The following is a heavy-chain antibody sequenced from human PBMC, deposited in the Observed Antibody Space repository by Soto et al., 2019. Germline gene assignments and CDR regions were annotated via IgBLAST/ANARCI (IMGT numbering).Heavy chain of an antibody. CDR3: AVTTYYYYYYYMAV. CDR1: GGSISSSSYY. J-gene: IGHJ6*03. D-gene: IGHD4-4*01. V-gene: IGHV4-39*01. CDR2: IYYSGST. Sequence: QLQLQESGPGLVKPSETLSLTCTVSGGSISSSSYYWGWIRQPPGKGLEWIGSIYYSGSTYYNPSLKRRVDMTVDTSKNQFSLKLSSVTAADTAVYYCAVTTYYYYYYYMAVWGKGTTVTVSS.